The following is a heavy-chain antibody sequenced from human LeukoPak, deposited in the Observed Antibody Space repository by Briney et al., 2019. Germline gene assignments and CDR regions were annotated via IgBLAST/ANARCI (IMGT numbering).Heavy chain of an antibody. J-gene: IGHJ4*02. Sequence: GGSLRLSCAASGFTVSGDYMGWVRLAPGKGLEWVSVIYSGGATYYTGSVKGRFTISRDNSKNTLYLQMNSLRADDTAVYYCVRDCGGIRDSWGQGTLVTVSS. CDR2: IYSGGAT. CDR1: GFTVSGDY. V-gene: IGHV3-53*01. CDR3: VRDCGGIRDS. D-gene: IGHD2-21*01.